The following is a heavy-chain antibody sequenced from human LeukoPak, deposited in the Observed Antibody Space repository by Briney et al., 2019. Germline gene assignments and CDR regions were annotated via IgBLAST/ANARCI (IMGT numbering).Heavy chain of an antibody. CDR1: GYTFTSYA. J-gene: IGHJ4*02. D-gene: IGHD5-18*01. V-gene: IGHV1-3*01. CDR2: INAGNGNT. CDR3: ARSRGYSYGNDY. Sequence: ASVKVSCKASGYTFTSYAMHWVRQAPGQRLEWMGWINAGNGNTKYSQKFQGRVTITRDTSASTAYMELSSLRSEDTAVYYCARSRGYSYGNDYWGQGTLVTVSS.